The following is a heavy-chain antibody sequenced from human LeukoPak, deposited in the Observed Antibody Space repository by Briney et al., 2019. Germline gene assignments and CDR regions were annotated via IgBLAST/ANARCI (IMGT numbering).Heavy chain of an antibody. CDR3: ARETVVTREWYFDL. CDR1: GFTFSRHG. CDR2: IKQDGSEK. J-gene: IGHJ2*01. D-gene: IGHD2-21*02. V-gene: IGHV3-7*01. Sequence: GRSLRLSCAASGFTFSRHGMHWVRQAPGKGLEWVANIKQDGSEKYYVDSVKGRFTISRDNAKNTLYLQMNSLKVEDTAVYYCARETVVTREWYFDLWGRGTLVTVAS.